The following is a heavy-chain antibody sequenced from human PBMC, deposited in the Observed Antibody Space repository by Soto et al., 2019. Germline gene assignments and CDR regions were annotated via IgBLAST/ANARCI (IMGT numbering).Heavy chain of an antibody. Sequence: QVQLVESGGGVVQPGRSLRLSCAASGFTFSSYAMHWVRQAPGKGLEWVAVISYDGSNKYYADSVKGRFTISRDNSKITLYLQMNSLRAEDTAVYYCAREIVGATAIFDYWGQGTLVTVAS. CDR3: AREIVGATAIFDY. CDR2: ISYDGSNK. V-gene: IGHV3-30-3*01. D-gene: IGHD1-26*01. CDR1: GFTFSSYA. J-gene: IGHJ4*02.